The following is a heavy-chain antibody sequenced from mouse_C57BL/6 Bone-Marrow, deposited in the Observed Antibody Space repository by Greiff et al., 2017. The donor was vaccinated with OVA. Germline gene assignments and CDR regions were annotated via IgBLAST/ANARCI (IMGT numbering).Heavy chain of an antibody. CDR3: ARHYSNALLYY. CDR1: GFNIQNTY. J-gene: IGHJ2*01. D-gene: IGHD2-5*01. CDR2: IDPANGNT. V-gene: IGHV14-3*01. Sequence: VQLQQSVAELVRPGASVKLSCTASGFNIQNTYMHWVKQRPEQGLAWIGRIDPANGNTKYAPKFQGKATITADTSSNTAYLQLSSLTSEDTAIYYSARHYSNALLYYWGQGTTLTVSS.